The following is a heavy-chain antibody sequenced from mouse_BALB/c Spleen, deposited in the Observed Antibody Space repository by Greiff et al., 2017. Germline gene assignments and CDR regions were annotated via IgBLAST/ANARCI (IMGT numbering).Heavy chain of an antibody. Sequence: VHVKQSGAELVKPGASVKLSCTASGLNIKDTYMHWVKQRPEQGLEWIGRIDPANGNTKYDPKFQGKATITADTSSNTAYLQLSSLTSEDTAVYYCARGWYGNYFDVWGAGTTVTVSS. CDR2: IDPANGNT. CDR3: ARGWYGNYFDV. V-gene: IGHV14-3*02. J-gene: IGHJ1*01. D-gene: IGHD2-10*02. CDR1: GLNIKDTY.